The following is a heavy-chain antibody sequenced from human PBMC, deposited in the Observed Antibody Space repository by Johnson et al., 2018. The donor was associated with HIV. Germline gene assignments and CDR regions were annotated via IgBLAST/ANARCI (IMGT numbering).Heavy chain of an antibody. CDR3: ARGMYYYDTSGYLIRPRAFDI. D-gene: IGHD3-22*01. J-gene: IGHJ3*02. Sequence: MQLVESGGDVVRPGGSLRISCVASGFKLYEYDVSWVRQVPGKGLEWVSGINWSGGGTAYADSVKGRFTVSSDHAKNSLYLQMNSLRAEDTALYYCARGMYYYDTSGYLIRPRAFDIWGQGTVVTVSS. CDR1: GFKLYEYD. CDR2: INWSGGGT. V-gene: IGHV3-20*04.